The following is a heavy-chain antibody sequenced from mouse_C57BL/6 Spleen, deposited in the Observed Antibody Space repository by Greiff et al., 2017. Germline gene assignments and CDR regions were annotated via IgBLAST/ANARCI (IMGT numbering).Heavy chain of an antibody. D-gene: IGHD2-5*01. CDR2: ISDGGSYT. J-gene: IGHJ1*03. CDR1: GFTFSSYA. V-gene: IGHV5-4*01. CDR3: ARDEGYSNHWYFDV. Sequence: EVKLQESGGGLVKPGGSLKLSCAASGFTFSSYAMSWVRQTPEKRLEWVATISDGGSYTYYPDNVKGRFTISRDNAKNNLYLQMSHLKSEDTAMYYCARDEGYSNHWYFDVWGTGTTVTVSS.